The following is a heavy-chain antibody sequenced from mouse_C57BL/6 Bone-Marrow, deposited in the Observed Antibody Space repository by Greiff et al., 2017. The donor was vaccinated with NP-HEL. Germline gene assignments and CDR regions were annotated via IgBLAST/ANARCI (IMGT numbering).Heavy chain of an antibody. D-gene: IGHD4-1*02. J-gene: IGHJ1*03. CDR1: GFTFSDAW. V-gene: IGHV6-6*01. CDR3: TRQCLQLGRGWYFDV. Sequence: EVKLVESEGGLVQPGGSMTLSCAASGFTFSDAWMDWVRQSPEKGLEWVAEIRNKANNHATYYAESVKGRFTISRDDFKSMGYLHMNSLRAEDTGSYYGTRQCLQLGRGWYFDVRGTGTTVTVAS. CDR2: IRNKANNHAT.